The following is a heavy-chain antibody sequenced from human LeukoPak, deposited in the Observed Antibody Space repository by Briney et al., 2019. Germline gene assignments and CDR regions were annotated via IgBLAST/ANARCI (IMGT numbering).Heavy chain of an antibody. Sequence: SETLSLTCTVSGGSISSSSYYWGWIRQPPGKGLEWIGSIYYTRSTYYNPSLKSRVTISVDTSKNQFSLKLTSVTAADTAVYYCARGGMRIAVSPFDYWGQGTLVTVSS. CDR3: ARGGMRIAVSPFDY. J-gene: IGHJ4*02. CDR1: GGSISSSSYY. D-gene: IGHD6-19*01. CDR2: IYYTRST. V-gene: IGHV4-39*01.